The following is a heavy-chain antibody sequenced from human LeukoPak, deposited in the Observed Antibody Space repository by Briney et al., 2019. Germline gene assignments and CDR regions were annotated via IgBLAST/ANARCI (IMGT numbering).Heavy chain of an antibody. D-gene: IGHD6-19*01. CDR3: ARDRAPSYSSGWSADFDY. J-gene: IGHJ4*02. CDR1: GFTFSSYA. Sequence: GGSLRLSCAASGFTFSSYAMHWVRQAPGKGLEWVAVISYDGSNKYYADSVKGRFTISRDNSKNTLYLQMNSLRAEDTAVYYCARDRAPSYSSGWSADFDYWGQGTLVTVSS. CDR2: ISYDGSNK. V-gene: IGHV3-30-3*01.